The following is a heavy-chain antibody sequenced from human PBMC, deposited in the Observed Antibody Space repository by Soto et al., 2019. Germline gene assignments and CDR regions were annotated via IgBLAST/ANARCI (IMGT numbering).Heavy chain of an antibody. D-gene: IGHD2-2*01. CDR2: IIPIFGIP. V-gene: IGHV1-69*13. CDR3: AREDRDREKGLVPAAIDGMDV. Sequence: ASVKVSCKASGGTFSRYSITWVRQAPGHGLEWIGRIIPIFGIPSYAQKFQGRVTITADESTSTAYMELSSLRSDDTAVYYCAREDRDREKGLVPAAIDGMDVWGQGTTGTV. CDR1: GGTFSRYS. J-gene: IGHJ6*02.